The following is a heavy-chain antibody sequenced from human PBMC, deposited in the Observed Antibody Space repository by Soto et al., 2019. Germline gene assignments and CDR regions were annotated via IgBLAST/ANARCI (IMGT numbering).Heavy chain of an antibody. CDR3: ARSVAGHFDY. Sequence: EVQLVESGGGLVQPGGSLRLSFAASGFTFNIYSMNWVRQAPGKGLEWVSYITSDTPTIHYADSVRGRFTISRDNAENSLFLQMNSLRDEDTAAYYCARSVAGHFDYWGQGALVTVSS. CDR2: ITSDTPTI. J-gene: IGHJ4*02. V-gene: IGHV3-48*02. D-gene: IGHD6-19*01. CDR1: GFTFNIYS.